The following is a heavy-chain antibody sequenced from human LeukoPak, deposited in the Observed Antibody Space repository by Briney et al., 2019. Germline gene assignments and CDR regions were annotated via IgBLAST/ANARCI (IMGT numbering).Heavy chain of an antibody. D-gene: IGHD3-22*01. V-gene: IGHV3-49*04. J-gene: IGHJ4*02. Sequence: PGRSLRLSCTASGFIFGDYAMSWVRQAPGKGLEWVSFIRRKAHGGTTEYAASVKGRFSSSRDDSKSIAYLQMNSLKTEDTAVYFCTRVTYYYDNSGYFYFDYWGQGTLVTVSS. CDR3: TRVTYYYDNSGYFYFDY. CDR1: GFIFGDYA. CDR2: IRRKAHGGTT.